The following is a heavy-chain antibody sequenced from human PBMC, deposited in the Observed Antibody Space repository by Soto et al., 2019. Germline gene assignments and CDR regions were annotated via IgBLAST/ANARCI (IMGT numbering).Heavy chain of an antibody. CDR1: GGSFSGYY. V-gene: IGHV4-34*01. CDR3: ARVVGSSGDYFDY. CDR2: INHSGRT. J-gene: IGHJ4*02. D-gene: IGHD3-10*01. Sequence: QVQLQQWGGGLSKPSETLSLTCAVYGGSFSGYYWSWIRQPPGKGLEWIGEINHSGRTNYNPSLKSRVTISVDTSKTQFSLKLSSVTAADTAVYYCARVVGSSGDYFDYWGQGTLVTVSS.